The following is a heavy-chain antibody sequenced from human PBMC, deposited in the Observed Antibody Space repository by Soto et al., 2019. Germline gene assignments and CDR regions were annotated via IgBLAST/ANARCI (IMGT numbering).Heavy chain of an antibody. D-gene: IGHD3-3*01. CDR2: ISYDGSNK. V-gene: IGHV3-30*18. CDR3: AKALSRYYDFWSGYADY. CDR1: GFTFSSYG. Sequence: PGGFLRLSCAASGFTFSSYGRHWVRQAPGKGLEWVAVISYDGSNKYYADSVKGRFTISRDNSKNTLYLQMNSLRAEDTAVYYCAKALSRYYDFWSGYADYWGQGTLVTVSS. J-gene: IGHJ4*02.